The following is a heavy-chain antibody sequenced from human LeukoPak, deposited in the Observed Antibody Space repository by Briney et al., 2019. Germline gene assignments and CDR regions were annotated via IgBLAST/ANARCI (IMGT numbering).Heavy chain of an antibody. D-gene: IGHD2-8*01. Sequence: GGFLRLSCAASGFTFSSYAMHWVHQAPGKGLEWVAVISYDGSNKYYADSVKGRFTISRDNSKNTLYLQMNSLRAEDTAVYYCARVRDPVSIRRPLDYWGQGTLVTVSS. CDR1: GFTFSSYA. CDR2: ISYDGSNK. V-gene: IGHV3-30-3*01. J-gene: IGHJ4*02. CDR3: ARVRDPVSIRRPLDY.